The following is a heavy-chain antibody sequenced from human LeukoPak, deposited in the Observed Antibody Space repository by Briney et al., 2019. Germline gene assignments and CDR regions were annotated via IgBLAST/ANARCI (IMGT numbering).Heavy chain of an antibody. CDR1: GFAFSDYY. CDR2: ISSSGSTI. V-gene: IGHV3-11*04. Sequence: GGSLRLSCAASGFAFSDYYMSWIRQAPGKGLEWVSYISSSGSTIYYADSVKGRLTISRDNAKNSLYLQMNSLRAEDTAVYYCAREYWPYYFDYWGQGTLVTVSS. CDR3: AREYWPYYFDY. D-gene: IGHD2-8*02. J-gene: IGHJ4*02.